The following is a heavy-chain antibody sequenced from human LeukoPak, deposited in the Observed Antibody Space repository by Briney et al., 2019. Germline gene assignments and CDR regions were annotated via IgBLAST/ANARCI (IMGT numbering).Heavy chain of an antibody. J-gene: IGHJ4*02. D-gene: IGHD3-10*01. CDR2: INHSGST. V-gene: IGHV4-34*01. CDR3: ARGLRLNYYGSGSYYNHLDY. Sequence: PSETLSLTCAVYGGSFSGYYWSSIRQPPGKGLEWIGEINHSGSTNYNPSLKSRVTISVDTSKNQFSLKLSSVTAADTAVYYCARGLRLNYYGSGSYYNHLDYWGQGTLVTVSS. CDR1: GGSFSGYY.